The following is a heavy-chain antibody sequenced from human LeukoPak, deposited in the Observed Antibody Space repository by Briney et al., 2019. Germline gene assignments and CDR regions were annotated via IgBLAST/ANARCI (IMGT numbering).Heavy chain of an antibody. CDR3: AKVATKGNYYDSSGYSLDY. CDR1: GFTFSSYA. CDR2: ISSGGDTT. D-gene: IGHD3-22*01. J-gene: IGHJ4*02. V-gene: IGHV3-23*01. Sequence: PGGSLRLSCAASGFTFSSYAMSWVRQAPGKGLEWVSHISSGGDTTYYADSVKGRFTISRDNSKNTLYLQMNSLRAEDTAVFYCAKVATKGNYYDSSGYSLDYWGQGTLVTVSS.